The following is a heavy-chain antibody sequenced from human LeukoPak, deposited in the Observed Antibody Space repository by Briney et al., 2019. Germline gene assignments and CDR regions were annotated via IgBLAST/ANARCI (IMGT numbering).Heavy chain of an antibody. CDR1: VFTFSLYD. CDR2: IGTAGDT. D-gene: IGHD6-13*01. CDR3: ARKIAAGRGDAFDI. J-gene: IGHJ3*02. V-gene: IGHV3-13*04. Sequence: GGSLRLSCAASVFTFSLYDMYWVRHATGKGLEWVSTIGTAGDTYYPGSVKGRFTVSRENAKNSLYLQMNSLTAGDTAVYYCARKIAAGRGDAFDIWGQGTMVIVSS.